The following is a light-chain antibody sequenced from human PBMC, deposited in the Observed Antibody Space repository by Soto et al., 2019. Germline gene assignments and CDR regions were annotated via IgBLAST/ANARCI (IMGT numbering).Light chain of an antibody. CDR1: QDISNY. CDR2: DAS. J-gene: IGKJ3*01. CDR3: QQYDNLHLFT. V-gene: IGKV1-33*01. Sequence: DIQMTQSPSSLSASVGDRVTITCQASQDISNYLNWYQQKPGKAPKLLIYDASNLETGVPSRFSGSGSGTDFTFTISSLQPEDIATYYCQQYDNLHLFTFGPGTKVDI.